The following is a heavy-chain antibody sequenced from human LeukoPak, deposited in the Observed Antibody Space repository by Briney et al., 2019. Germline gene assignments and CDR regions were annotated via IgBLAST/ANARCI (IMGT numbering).Heavy chain of an antibody. D-gene: IGHD3-10*01. CDR3: AKDVAIGKDTMVRGVITWPEYFQR. J-gene: IGHJ1*01. CDR1: GFTFSSYA. V-gene: IGHV3-23*01. Sequence: GGSLGLSCAASGFTFSSYAMSWVRQAPGKGLEWVSAISGSGGSTYYADSVKGRFIISRDNSKNTLYLQMNSLRAEDTAVYYCAKDVAIGKDTMVRGVITWPEYFQRWGQGTLVTVSS. CDR2: ISGSGGST.